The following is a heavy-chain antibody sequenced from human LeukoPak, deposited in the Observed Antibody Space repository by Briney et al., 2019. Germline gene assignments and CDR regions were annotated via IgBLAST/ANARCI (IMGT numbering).Heavy chain of an antibody. CDR1: GYTFTGYY. J-gene: IGHJ1*01. CDR2: INPNSGGT. V-gene: IGHV1-2*02. D-gene: IGHD3-10*01. Sequence: GASVKVSCKASGYTFTGYYMHWVRQAPGQGLEWMGCINPNSGGTNYAQKFQGRVTMTRDTSISTAYMELSRLRSDDTAVYYCARGPNYYGSGNYYTETECFQYWGQGTLVIVSS. CDR3: ARGPNYYGSGNYYTETECFQY.